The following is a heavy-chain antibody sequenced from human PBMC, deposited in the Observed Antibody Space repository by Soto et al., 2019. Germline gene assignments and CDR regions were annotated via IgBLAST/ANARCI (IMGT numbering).Heavy chain of an antibody. V-gene: IGHV4-61*08. CDR1: GVSITNSDYY. CDR3: ARVRVRMTAIVFYFDS. CDR2: IFHTGSA. D-gene: IGHD2-21*02. Sequence: SETLSLTCSVSGVSITNSDYYWSWIRQPPGKGLEWIGYIFHTGSASYKSSLKGRVTFSVDTSKNQFSLNLKSVTAADTAVYFCARVRVRMTAIVFYFDSWGQGSLVT. J-gene: IGHJ4*02.